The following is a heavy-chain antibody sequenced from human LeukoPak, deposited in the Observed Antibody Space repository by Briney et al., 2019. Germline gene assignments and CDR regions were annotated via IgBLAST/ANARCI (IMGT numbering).Heavy chain of an antibody. J-gene: IGHJ4*02. Sequence: SETLSLTCAVSTYSISSGYHWGWIRQPPGKGLEWIGNIYRSGSTYYNASFKSRVTISVDTSKNQFSLKLSSVTAADTAVYYCARVDWTFDYWGPGTLVTVSS. CDR1: TYSISSGYH. V-gene: IGHV4-38-2*01. D-gene: IGHD3/OR15-3a*01. CDR3: ARVDWTFDY. CDR2: IYRSGST.